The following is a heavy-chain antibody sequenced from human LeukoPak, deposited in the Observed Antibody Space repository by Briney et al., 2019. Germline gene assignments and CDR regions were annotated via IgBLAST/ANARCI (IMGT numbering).Heavy chain of an antibody. Sequence: SETLSLTCTVSGGSISSSSYYWGWIRQPPGKGLEWIGSIYYSGSTYYNPSLKSRVTISVDTSKNQFSLKLSSVTAADTAVYYCARAGYCSGGSCYGAYYYYYYMDVWGKGTTVTVSS. J-gene: IGHJ6*03. CDR1: GGSISSSSYY. V-gene: IGHV4-39*07. CDR2: IYYSGST. D-gene: IGHD2-15*01. CDR3: ARAGYCSGGSCYGAYYYYYYMDV.